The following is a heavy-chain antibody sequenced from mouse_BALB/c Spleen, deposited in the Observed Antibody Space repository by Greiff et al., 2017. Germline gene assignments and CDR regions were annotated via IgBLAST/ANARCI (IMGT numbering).Heavy chain of an antibody. CDR1: GYTFTDYY. CDR2: IYPGSGNT. Sequence: VQLQQSGAELARPGASVKLSCKASGYTFTDYYINWVKQRTGQGLEWIGEIYPGSGNTYYNEKFKGKATLTADKSSSTAYMQLSSLTSEDSAVYFCARGATATWYFDVWGAGTTVTVSS. D-gene: IGHD1-2*01. J-gene: IGHJ1*01. CDR3: ARGATATWYFDV. V-gene: IGHV1-77*01.